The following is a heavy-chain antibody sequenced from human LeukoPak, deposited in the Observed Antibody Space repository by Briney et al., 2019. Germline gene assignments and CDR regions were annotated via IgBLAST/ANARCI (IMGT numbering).Heavy chain of an antibody. CDR3: ARTHFESLGWFDP. J-gene: IGHJ5*02. CDR1: GGSMRTSSFY. V-gene: IGHV4-39*02. D-gene: IGHD2/OR15-2a*01. CDR2: INYSGLT. Sequence: SETLSLTCTVSGGSMRTSSFYWGWIRQPPGKDLEWIGNINYSGLTYYNPSVKSRVTLSVDVSKNRFSLHLTSVTAADTAPYFCARTHFESLGWFDPWGQGIQVIVSS.